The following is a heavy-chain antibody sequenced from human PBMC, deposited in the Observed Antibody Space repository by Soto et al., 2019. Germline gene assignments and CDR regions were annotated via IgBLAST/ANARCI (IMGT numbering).Heavy chain of an antibody. CDR1: GLTFGSRA. V-gene: IGHV3-23*01. J-gene: IGHJ4*02. D-gene: IGHD3-10*01. CDR3: ARGSTDSYPGSRIFEF. CDR2: ITETGGDA. Sequence: PGGSLRLSCVASGLTFGSRAMTLVRQAPGEGLQRVSTITETGGDAKYADSVRGRFVISRDNSKKTLYLQMTSLTAEDSAMYYCARGSTDSYPGSRIFEFWGGGTLVTVSS.